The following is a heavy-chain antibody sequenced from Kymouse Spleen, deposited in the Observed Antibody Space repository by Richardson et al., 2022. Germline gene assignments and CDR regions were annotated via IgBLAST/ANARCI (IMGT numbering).Heavy chain of an antibody. CDR3: ARDYDILTGYYGIDP. V-gene: IGHV4-34*01. CDR1: GGSFSGYY. Sequence: QVQLQQWGAGLLKPSETLSLTCAVYGGSFSGYYWSWIRQPPGKGLEWIGEINHSGSTNYNPSLKSRVTISVDTSKNQFSLKLSSVTAADTAVYYCARDYDILTGYYGIDPWGQGTLVTVSS. CDR2: INHSGST. J-gene: IGHJ5*02. D-gene: IGHD3-9*01.